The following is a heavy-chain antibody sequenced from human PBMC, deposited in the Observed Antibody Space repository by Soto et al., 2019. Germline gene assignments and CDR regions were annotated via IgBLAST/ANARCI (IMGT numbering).Heavy chain of an antibody. D-gene: IGHD3-10*01. V-gene: IGHV1-69*06. CDR1: GFIFNVYG. CDR3: ARVRDPHLDHYGLDV. Sequence: QVQLVQSGAEVKNPGSSVRVSCKTSGFIFNVYGIHWVRQAPGQGLEWMGGLIPIYAAPNYAQKFQGRVTITADKSTATVYLELNSLRSDDTAVYFCARVRDPHLDHYGLDVWGQGTTVTVSS. J-gene: IGHJ6*02. CDR2: LIPIYAAP.